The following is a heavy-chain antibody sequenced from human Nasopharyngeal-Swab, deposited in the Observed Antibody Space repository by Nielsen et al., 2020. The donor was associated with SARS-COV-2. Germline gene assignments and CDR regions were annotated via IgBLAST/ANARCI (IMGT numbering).Heavy chain of an antibody. Sequence: ASAKVSCKASGYTFTGYYMHWVRQAPGQGLEWMGWINPNSGGTNYAQKFQGRVTMTRDTSISTAYMELSRLRSDDTAVYYCARGGPRADPAYYYGMDVWGQGTTVTVSS. CDR3: ARGGPRADPAYYYGMDV. V-gene: IGHV1-2*02. CDR1: GYTFTGYY. CDR2: INPNSGGT. D-gene: IGHD3/OR15-3a*01. J-gene: IGHJ6*02.